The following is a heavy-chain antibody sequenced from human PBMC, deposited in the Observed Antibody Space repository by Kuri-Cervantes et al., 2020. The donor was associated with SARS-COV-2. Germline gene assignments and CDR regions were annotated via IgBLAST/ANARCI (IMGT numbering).Heavy chain of an antibody. CDR3: ARHYTFDRFHK. Sequence: GSLRLSCTVSGASISSNTYYWGWERQSPGKGLEWLGSNCERGNTYYSSSLKSRLSLSVDTSKNQFSLKLTTVTAADTAIYYCARHYTFDRFHKWGQGTQVTVSS. J-gene: IGHJ4*02. CDR1: GASISSNTYY. D-gene: IGHD3-9*01. CDR2: NCERGNT. V-gene: IGHV4-39*01.